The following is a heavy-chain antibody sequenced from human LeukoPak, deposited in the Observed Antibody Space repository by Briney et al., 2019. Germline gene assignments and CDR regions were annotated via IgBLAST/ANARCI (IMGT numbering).Heavy chain of an antibody. J-gene: IGHJ6*02. CDR3: ARDSSWVESLAVAGTRELWGYGMDV. Sequence: SETLSLTCTVSGGSISSSSYYWGWIRQPPGKGLEWIGSIYHSGSTYYNPSLKSRVTISIDRSKNQFSLNLSSVTAADTAVYYCARDSSWVESLAVAGTRELWGYGMDVWGQGTTVTVSS. D-gene: IGHD6-19*01. CDR2: IYHSGST. V-gene: IGHV4-39*07. CDR1: GGSISSSSYY.